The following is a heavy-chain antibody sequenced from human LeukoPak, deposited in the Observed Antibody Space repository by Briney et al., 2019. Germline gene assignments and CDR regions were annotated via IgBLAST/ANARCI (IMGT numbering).Heavy chain of an antibody. CDR2: ISGSGGST. CDR3: AKGEGTVDTAMGT. J-gene: IGHJ5*02. Sequence: GGSLRLSCAASGFTVSSNYMSWVRQAPGKGLEWVSAISGSGGSTYYADSVKGRFTISRDNSKNTLYPQMNSLRAEDTAVYYCAKGEGTVDTAMGTWGQGTLVTVSS. V-gene: IGHV3-23*01. CDR1: GFTVSSNY. D-gene: IGHD5-18*01.